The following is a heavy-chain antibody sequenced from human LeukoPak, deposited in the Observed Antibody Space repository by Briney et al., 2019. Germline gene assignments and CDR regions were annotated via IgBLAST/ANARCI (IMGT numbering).Heavy chain of an antibody. J-gene: IGHJ4*02. V-gene: IGHV3-64*01. CDR2: ISSDGGST. CDR3: ARVQGGGLPRWY. Sequence: GGSLTLSCAASGFTFNTYAMHWVRQAPGKGLEYVATISSDGGSTYYASSVKGRFTISRHNSRNTLYLQIGSLRAEDMAVYYCARVQGGGLPRWYWGQGTLVTVSS. D-gene: IGHD2-15*01. CDR1: GFTFNTYA.